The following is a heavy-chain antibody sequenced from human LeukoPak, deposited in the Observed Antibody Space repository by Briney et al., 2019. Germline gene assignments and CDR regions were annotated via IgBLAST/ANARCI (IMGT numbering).Heavy chain of an antibody. V-gene: IGHV3-53*01. J-gene: IGHJ6*02. CDR1: GFTFSSYA. D-gene: IGHD6-13*01. CDR2: IYSGGST. CDR3: ASPGIAAAGPFYYYVMDV. Sequence: GGSLRLSCAASGFTFSSYAMSWVRQAPGKGLEWVSVIYSGGSTYYADSVKGRFTISRDNSKNTLYLQMNSLRAEDTAVYYCASPGIAAAGPFYYYVMDVWGQGTTVTVSS.